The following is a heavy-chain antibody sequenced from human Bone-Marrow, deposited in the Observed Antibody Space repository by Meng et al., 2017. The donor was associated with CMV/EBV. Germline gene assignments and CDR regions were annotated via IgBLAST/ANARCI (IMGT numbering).Heavy chain of an antibody. CDR3: ARGLRTGYFYYYGMGV. D-gene: IGHD2-15*01. J-gene: IGHJ6*02. CDR1: GFTFDDYG. CDR2: FNWNGGST. Sequence: GGSLRLSCAASGFTFDDYGMSWVRQAPGKGLEWVAGFNWNGGSTGYADSVKGRFTISRDNAKNSLYLQMNSLRDEDTALYYCARGLRTGYFYYYGMGVWGQGTRVTSP. V-gene: IGHV3-20*04.